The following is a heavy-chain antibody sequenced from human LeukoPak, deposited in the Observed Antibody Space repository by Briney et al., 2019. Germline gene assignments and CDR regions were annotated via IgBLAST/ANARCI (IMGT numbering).Heavy chain of an antibody. CDR3: ARWGVLEWLLWSPEPGGGPYYFGY. V-gene: IGHV1-2*02. Sequence: GASVKVSCKASGYTFTGYYMHWVRQAPGQGLEXXXXXXXXXXXXXYAQKFQGRVTMTRDTSISTAYMELSRLRSDDTAVYYCARWGVLEWLLWSPEPGGGPYYFGYWGQGTLVTVSS. D-gene: IGHD3-3*01. CDR2: XXXXXXXX. J-gene: IGHJ4*02. CDR1: GYTFTGYY.